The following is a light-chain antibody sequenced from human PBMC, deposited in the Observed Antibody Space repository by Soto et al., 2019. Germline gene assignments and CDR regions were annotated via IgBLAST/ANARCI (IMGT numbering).Light chain of an antibody. V-gene: IGKV1-12*01. CDR3: QQLDSFPLT. CDR2: AAS. J-gene: IGKJ5*01. CDR1: QVICSW. Sequence: DIQMTQSPSSVSASVVDRVTITCRASQVICSWIAWYQQKPGRAPKLLIFAASNLQSGVPVRFSGSGSGTDFILSINSLQPEDVATYYCQQLDSFPLTFGQGARLEIK.